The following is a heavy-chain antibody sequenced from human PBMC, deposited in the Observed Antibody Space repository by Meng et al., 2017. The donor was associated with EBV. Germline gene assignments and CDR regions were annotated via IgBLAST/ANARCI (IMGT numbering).Heavy chain of an antibody. CDR2: LIPMSDAP. CDR1: GGTFRSDA. V-gene: IGHV1-69*01. Sequence: QVQVVQSGGGVKEPGSSAKVSCKPSGGTFRSDAVSWVRQAPGQGLEWMGGLIPMSDAPHYAQKFQGRVTMTADESTNTHYMDLSGLRFEDTAVYYCASESGRGFTPDYWGQGTLVTVSS. J-gene: IGHJ4*02. CDR3: ASESGRGFTPDY. D-gene: IGHD3-10*01.